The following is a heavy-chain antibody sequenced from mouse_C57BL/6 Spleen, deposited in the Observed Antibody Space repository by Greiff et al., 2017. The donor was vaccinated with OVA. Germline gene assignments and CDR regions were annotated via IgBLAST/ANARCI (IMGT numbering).Heavy chain of an antibody. V-gene: IGHV1-53*01. CDR3: ARVSYWDVGYFDV. CDR1: GYTFTSYW. CDR2: INPSNGGT. D-gene: IGHD4-1*01. Sequence: QVQLQQPGTELVKPGASVKLSCKASGYTFTSYWMHWVKQRPGQGLEWIGNINPSNGGTNYNEKFKSKATLTVDRSSSTAYMQLSSLTSEDSAVYYCARVSYWDVGYFDVWGTGTTVTVSS. J-gene: IGHJ1*03.